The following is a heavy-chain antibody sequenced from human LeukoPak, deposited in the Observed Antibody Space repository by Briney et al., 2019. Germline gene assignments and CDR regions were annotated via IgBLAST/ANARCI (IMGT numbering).Heavy chain of an antibody. J-gene: IGHJ5*02. CDR1: GDSVSGNSAVA. D-gene: IGHD5-24*01. CDR3: AHGEA. Sequence: SQTLSLTCAISGDSVSGNSAVAWNWLRQSPSRGLEWLGRTYYRSKWYSDYAVSVRDRITINSDTSKNQFSLHLNSVIPEDSALYFCAHGEAWGQGTLVTVSS. V-gene: IGHV6-1*01. CDR2: TYYRSKWYS.